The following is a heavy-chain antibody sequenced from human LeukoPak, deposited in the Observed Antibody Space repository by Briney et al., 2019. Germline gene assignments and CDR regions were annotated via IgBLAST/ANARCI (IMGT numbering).Heavy chain of an antibody. D-gene: IGHD2-2*01. V-gene: IGHV4-34*01. CDR3: ARAVLVPVTKTLYYMDV. J-gene: IGHJ6*03. CDR1: GGSFSGYY. CDR2: INHSGST. Sequence: SETLSLTCAVYGGSFSGYYWSWIHQPPGKGLEWIGEINHSGSTNYNPSLKSRVTISVDTSKNQFSLKLSSVTAADTAVYYCARAVLVPVTKTLYYMDVWGKGTTVTVSS.